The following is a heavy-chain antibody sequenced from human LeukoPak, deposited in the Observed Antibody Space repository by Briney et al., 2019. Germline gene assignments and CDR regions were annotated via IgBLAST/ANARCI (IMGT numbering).Heavy chain of an antibody. CDR3: TTGIAAAGTIDY. CDR2: IKSKTDGGTT. V-gene: IGHV3-15*07. Sequence: GGSLRLSCAASGFTFSIAWMNWVRQAPGKGVEWVGRIKSKTDGGTTDYAAPVKGRFTISRDDSKNTLYLQMNSLKTEDTAVYYCTTGIAAAGTIDYWGQGTLVTVSS. CDR1: GFTFSIAW. D-gene: IGHD6-13*01. J-gene: IGHJ4*02.